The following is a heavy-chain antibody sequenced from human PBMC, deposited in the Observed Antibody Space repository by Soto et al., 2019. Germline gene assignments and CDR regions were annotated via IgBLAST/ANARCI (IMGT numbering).Heavy chain of an antibody. CDR1: GGSFSGYY. J-gene: IGHJ6*03. CDR3: AAPLNGVNIVATITFYYYYMDL. Sequence: SETLSLTCAVYGGSFSGYYWSWIRQPPGKGLEWIGEINHSGSTNYNPSLKSRVTISVDTSKNQYSLKLSSVTAADTAVYSCAAPLNGVNIVATITFYYYYMDLWGPGTPVTV. CDR2: INHSGST. D-gene: IGHD5-12*01. V-gene: IGHV4-34*01.